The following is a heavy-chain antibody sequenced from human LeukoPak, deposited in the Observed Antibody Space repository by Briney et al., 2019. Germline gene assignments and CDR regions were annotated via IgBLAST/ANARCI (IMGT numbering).Heavy chain of an antibody. CDR1: GFTFSSYS. D-gene: IGHD1-14*01. J-gene: IGHJ4*02. CDR3: ATETNGRHYDY. Sequence: GGSLRLSCAASGFTFSSYSMNWFRQAPEKGLEWVSSISSSSSYIYYADSIKGRFTISRDNANNFLYLQMNSLRAEDTAVYYCATETNGRHYDYWGQGTLLTVSS. V-gene: IGHV3-21*06. CDR2: ISSSSSYI.